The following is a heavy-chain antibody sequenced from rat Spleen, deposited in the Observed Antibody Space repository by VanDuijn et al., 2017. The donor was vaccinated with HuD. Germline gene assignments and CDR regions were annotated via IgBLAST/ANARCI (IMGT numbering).Heavy chain of an antibody. CDR1: GFSLTGNN. V-gene: IGHV2S30*01. D-gene: IGHD1-9*01. CDR2: MRYDGDT. CDR3: TREGHTMGITTYWFAY. Sequence: QVQLKESGPGLVQPSQTLSLTCTVSGFSLTGNNVHWVRQPPGKGLEWMGRMRYDGDTYYNSALKSRLSISRDTSKNQVFLKMNSLQTEDTAIYFCTREGHTMGITTYWFAYWGQGTLVTVSS. J-gene: IGHJ3*01.